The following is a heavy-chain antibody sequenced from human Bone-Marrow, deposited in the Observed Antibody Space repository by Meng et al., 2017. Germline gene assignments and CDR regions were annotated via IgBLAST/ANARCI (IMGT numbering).Heavy chain of an antibody. V-gene: IGHV1-8*03. CDR3: ARGGDVDRRYYYGMAV. J-gene: IGHJ6*02. CDR1: GYTFTSYG. CDR2: MNPNSGNT. D-gene: IGHD1-14*01. Sequence: ASVKVSCKASGYTFTSYGISWVRQATGQGLEWMGWMNPNSGNTGYAQKFQGRVTITRNTSISTAYMELSSLRSEDTAVYYCARGGDVDRRYYYGMAVWGQGNTVNGAS.